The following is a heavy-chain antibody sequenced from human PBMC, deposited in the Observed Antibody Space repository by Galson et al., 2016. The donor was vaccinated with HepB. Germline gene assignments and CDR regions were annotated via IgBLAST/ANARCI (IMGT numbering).Heavy chain of an antibody. CDR1: VAYISSSY. CDR3: AKDLIRWGAGSHVFDY. CDR2: IYHNGGT. J-gene: IGHJ4*02. Sequence: ETLSLTCTVSVAYISSSYWSWIRQTPGKGLEWIGDIYHNGGTHRNPSLKSRVTISIDTSKKQFSLYMEMKSLRTEDTALYYCAKDLIRWGAGSHVFDYWGQGTLVTVSS. D-gene: IGHD4-23*01. V-gene: IGHV4-59*01.